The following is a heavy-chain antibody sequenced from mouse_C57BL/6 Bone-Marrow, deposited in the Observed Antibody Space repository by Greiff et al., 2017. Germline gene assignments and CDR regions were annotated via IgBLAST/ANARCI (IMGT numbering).Heavy chain of an antibody. CDR3: ARKLRAY. J-gene: IGHJ3*01. Sequence: VQLKQSGAELARPGASVKLSCKASGYTFTSYGISWVKQRTGQGLEWIGEIYPRSGNTYYNEKFKGKATLTADKSSSTAYMELRSLTSEDSAVYFCARKLRAYWGQGTLVTVSA. V-gene: IGHV1-81*01. CDR1: GYTFTSYG. D-gene: IGHD1-1*01. CDR2: IYPRSGNT.